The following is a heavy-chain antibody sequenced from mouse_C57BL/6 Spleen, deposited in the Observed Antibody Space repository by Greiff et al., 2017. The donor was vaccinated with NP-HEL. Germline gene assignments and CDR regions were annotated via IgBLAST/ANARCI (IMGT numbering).Heavy chain of an antibody. D-gene: IGHD2-4*01. CDR2: ISDGGSYT. Sequence: EVQLVESGGGLVKPGGSLKLSCAASGFTFSSYAMSWVRQTPEKRLEWVATISDGGSYTYYPDNVKGRFTISRDNAKNNLYLQMSHLKSEDTAMYYCARGVSDYDDVYWYFDVWGTGTTVTVSS. CDR1: GFTFSSYA. CDR3: ARGVSDYDDVYWYFDV. V-gene: IGHV5-4*01. J-gene: IGHJ1*03.